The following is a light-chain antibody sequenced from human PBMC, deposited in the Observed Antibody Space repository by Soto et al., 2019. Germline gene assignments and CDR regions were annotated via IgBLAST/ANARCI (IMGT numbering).Light chain of an antibody. J-gene: IGKJ5*01. CDR2: AAS. V-gene: IGKV1-39*01. CDR1: QSISNY. CDR3: QQNYNIPRT. Sequence: EILMPQYPSSRYSYVGARVTITCRASQSISNYLNWYQQKPGKAPNLLIYAASTLQSGVPSRFSGGGSGTDFTLTISSLQPEDFATYYCQQNYNIPRTFGQGTRVEIK.